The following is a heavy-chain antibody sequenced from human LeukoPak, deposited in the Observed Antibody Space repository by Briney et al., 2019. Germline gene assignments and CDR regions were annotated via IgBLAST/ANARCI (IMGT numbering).Heavy chain of an antibody. Sequence: SVKVSYKASGGTFSSYAISWVRQAPGQGLEWVGGIIPIFGTANYAQKFQGRVTITADESTSTAYMELSSLRSEDTAVYYCARWVVGAPRFDPWGQGTLVTVSS. CDR1: GGTFSSYA. D-gene: IGHD1-26*01. CDR2: IIPIFGTA. CDR3: ARWVVGAPRFDP. J-gene: IGHJ5*02. V-gene: IGHV1-69*13.